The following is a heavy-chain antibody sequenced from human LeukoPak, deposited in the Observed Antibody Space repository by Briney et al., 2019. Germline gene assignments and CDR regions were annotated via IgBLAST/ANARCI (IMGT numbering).Heavy chain of an antibody. CDR2: IRYDGSNK. V-gene: IGHV3-30*02. J-gene: IGHJ4*02. CDR1: GFTFSSYG. D-gene: IGHD4-23*01. Sequence: PGGSLRLSCAASGFTFSSYGMHWVRQAPGKGLEWVAFIRYDGSNKYYADSVKGRFTISRDNSKNTLYLQMNSLRAEDTAVYYCAKDPTTVVTNYVDYWGQGTLVTVSS. CDR3: AKDPTTVVTNYVDY.